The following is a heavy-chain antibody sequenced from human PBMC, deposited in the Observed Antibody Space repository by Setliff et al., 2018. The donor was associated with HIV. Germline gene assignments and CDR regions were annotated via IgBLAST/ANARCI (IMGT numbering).Heavy chain of an antibody. CDR1: GGSFSDQY. CDR3: ARRIAPGWWGGNSGDAFDL. Sequence: SETLSLTCAVYGGSFSDQYWSWIRQPPGKGLEWIGEINYRGTTNDNPSLRSRVTISVDTSRNQFSLKLNSVTAADTAVYYCARRIAPGWWGGNSGDAFDLWGQGTMVTVSS. CDR2: INYRGTT. V-gene: IGHV4-34*01. J-gene: IGHJ3*01. D-gene: IGHD2-21*02.